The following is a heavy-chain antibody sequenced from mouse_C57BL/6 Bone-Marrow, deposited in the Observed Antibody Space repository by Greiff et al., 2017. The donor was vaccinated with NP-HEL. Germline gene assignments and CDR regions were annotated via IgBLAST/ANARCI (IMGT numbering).Heavy chain of an antibody. CDR1: GFSLTSYA. CDR2: IWTGGGT. J-gene: IGHJ4*01. D-gene: IGHD2-3*01. CDR3: AVHRMDGYSIYYYAMDY. V-gene: IGHV2-9-1*01. Sequence: QVQLKESGPGLVAPSQSLSITCTVSGFSLTSYAISWVRQPPGKGLEWLGVIWTGGGTNYNSALKSRLSISKDNSKSQVFLKMNSLQTDDTARYYCAVHRMDGYSIYYYAMDYWGQGTSVTVSS.